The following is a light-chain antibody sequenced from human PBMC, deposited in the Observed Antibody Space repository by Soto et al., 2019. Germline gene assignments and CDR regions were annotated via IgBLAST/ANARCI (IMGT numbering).Light chain of an antibody. CDR2: GNS. J-gene: IGLJ1*01. Sequence: QSVLTQPPSVSGAPGQSVTISCTGSSSNIGAGYDVHWYQQLPGTAPKLLIYGNSNRPSGVPDRFSGSKSGTSASLAITGLQAEDEADYYCQSYDSSLSGQGVFGTGTKVTVL. CDR3: QSYDSSLSGQGV. V-gene: IGLV1-40*01. CDR1: SSNIGAGYD.